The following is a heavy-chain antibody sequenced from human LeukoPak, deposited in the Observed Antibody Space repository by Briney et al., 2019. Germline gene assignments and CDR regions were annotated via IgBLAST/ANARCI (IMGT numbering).Heavy chain of an antibody. CDR3: ARDSVEGPVDY. V-gene: IGHV3-21*01. J-gene: IGHJ4*02. CDR2: ISSSSSYI. Sequence: GGSLRLSCAASGFIFSSYSMNWVRQAPGKGLEWVSSISSSSSYIYYADSVKGRFTISRDNAKNSLYLQMNSLRAEDTAVYYCARDSVEGPVDYWGQGTLVTVSS. D-gene: IGHD5-24*01. CDR1: GFIFSSYS.